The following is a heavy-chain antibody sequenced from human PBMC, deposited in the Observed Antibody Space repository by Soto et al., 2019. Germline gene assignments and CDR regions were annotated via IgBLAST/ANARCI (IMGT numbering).Heavy chain of an antibody. V-gene: IGHV3-48*02. CDR3: ARDLDTAMGMRPFGY. Sequence: EVQLVESGGGLVQPGGSLRLSCAASGFTFSSYSMNWVRQAPGKGLEWVSYITSTISTIYYPDSVKGRFTISRDNAKNSLYLQMNSLRDEDTGVYYCARDLDTAMGMRPFGYWGQGTLVTVSS. J-gene: IGHJ4*02. CDR1: GFTFSSYS. CDR2: ITSTISTI. D-gene: IGHD5-18*01.